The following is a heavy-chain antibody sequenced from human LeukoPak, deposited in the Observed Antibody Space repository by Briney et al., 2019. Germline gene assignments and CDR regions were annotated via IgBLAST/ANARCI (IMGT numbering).Heavy chain of an antibody. V-gene: IGHV4-39*01. D-gene: IGHD3-10*01. CDR2: IYETGST. CDR3: ARWPELDERGEDY. J-gene: IGHJ4*02. CDR1: GGSLSSSSYY. Sequence: ASETLSLTCSVSGGSLSSSSYYWGWIRQPPGRGLEWIGNIYETGSTNYNPSLKSRVTISVDTSKNQFSLKLSSVTAADTAVYYCARWPELDERGEDYWGQGTLVTVSS.